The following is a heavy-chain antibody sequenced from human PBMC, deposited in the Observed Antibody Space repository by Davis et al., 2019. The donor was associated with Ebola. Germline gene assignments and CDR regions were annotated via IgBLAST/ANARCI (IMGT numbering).Heavy chain of an antibody. Sequence: GGSLRLSCAASGFTFSSYAMHWVRQAPGKGLEWVAVISYDGSNKYYADSVKGRFTISRDNSKNTLYLQMNSLRAEDTAVYYCARGLRYPGWFDPWGQGTLVTVSS. CDR2: ISYDGSNK. J-gene: IGHJ5*02. D-gene: IGHD3-9*01. V-gene: IGHV3-30-3*01. CDR3: ARGLRYPGWFDP. CDR1: GFTFSSYA.